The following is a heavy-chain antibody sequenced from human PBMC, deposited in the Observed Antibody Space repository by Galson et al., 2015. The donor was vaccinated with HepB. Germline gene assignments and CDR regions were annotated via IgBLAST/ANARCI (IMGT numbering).Heavy chain of an antibody. D-gene: IGHD4-17*01. V-gene: IGHV1-46*03. CDR1: RYTFTSYY. CDR2: INPSGGST. CDR3: ARMGGDYAYDY. Sequence: SVKVSCKASRYTFTSYYMHWVRQAPGQGLEWMGIINPSGGSTSYAQKFQGRVTMTRDTSTSTVYMELSSLRSEDTAVYYCARMGGDYAYDYWGQGTLVTVSS. J-gene: IGHJ4*02.